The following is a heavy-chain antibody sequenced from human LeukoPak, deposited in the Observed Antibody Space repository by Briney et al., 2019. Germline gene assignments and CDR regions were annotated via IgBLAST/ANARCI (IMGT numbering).Heavy chain of an antibody. CDR1: GFTYSNYR. CDR3: ARDRWGYSYGGD. V-gene: IGHV3-7*01. CDR2: IKQNGSEK. D-gene: IGHD5-18*01. Sequence: PGGSLRLSCAASGFTYSNYRMSGLRDAPGKGLEGVANIKQNGSEKSYVDSVKGRFTISRDTAKQSLYLQMNSLRVEDTAVYYCARDRWGYSYGGDWGQGTLVTVSS. J-gene: IGHJ4*02.